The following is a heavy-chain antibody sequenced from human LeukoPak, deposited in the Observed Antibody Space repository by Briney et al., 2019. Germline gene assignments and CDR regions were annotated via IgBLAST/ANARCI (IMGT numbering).Heavy chain of an antibody. D-gene: IGHD3-10*01. Sequence: PGGSLRLSCAASGFTFSSYGMHWVRQAPGKGLEWVAFIRYDGSNKYYADSVKGRFTISRDNAKNSLYLQMNSLRAEDTAVYYCARALKLWFGELLGNPFDYWGQGTLVTVSS. V-gene: IGHV3-30*02. CDR1: GFTFSSYG. CDR2: IRYDGSNK. J-gene: IGHJ4*02. CDR3: ARALKLWFGELLGNPFDY.